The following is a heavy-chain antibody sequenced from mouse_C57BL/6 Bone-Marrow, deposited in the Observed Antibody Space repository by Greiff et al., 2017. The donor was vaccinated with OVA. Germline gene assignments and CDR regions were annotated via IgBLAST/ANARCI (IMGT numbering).Heavy chain of an antibody. CDR3: ARRGITTVVGEGY. V-gene: IGHV1-64*01. D-gene: IGHD1-1*01. Sequence: VQLQQPGAELVKPGASVKLSCKASGYTFTSYWMHWVKQRPGQGLEWIGMIHPNSGSTNYNEKFKSKATLTVDKSSSTAYMQLSSLTSEDPAVYYCARRGITTVVGEGYWGEGTTLTVSS. CDR1: GYTFTSYW. J-gene: IGHJ2*01. CDR2: IHPNSGST.